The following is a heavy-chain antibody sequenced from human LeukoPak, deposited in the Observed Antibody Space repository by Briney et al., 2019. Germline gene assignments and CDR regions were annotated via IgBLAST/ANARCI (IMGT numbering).Heavy chain of an antibody. Sequence: GRSLRLSCAASGFTFGDYAMHWVRQAPGKGLEWVSGINWKSNNIGYADSVKGRFTISRDNAKNSLYLQMNSLRTEDTALYCCARDRAGYFYAMDVWGQGTSVTVSS. CDR3: ARDRAGYFYAMDV. V-gene: IGHV3-9*01. CDR2: INWKSNNI. J-gene: IGHJ6*02. CDR1: GFTFGDYA. D-gene: IGHD6-13*01.